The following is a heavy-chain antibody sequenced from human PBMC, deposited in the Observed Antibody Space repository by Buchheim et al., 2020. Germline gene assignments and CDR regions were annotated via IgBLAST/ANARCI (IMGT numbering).Heavy chain of an antibody. CDR2: ISRSRNNV. J-gene: IGHJ3*01. V-gene: IGHV3-11*01. Sequence: QVQLVESGGGVVQPGGSLRLSCAASGFSVSDYYMNWIRQVPGKGFEWFSYISRSRNNVFYADSVKGRFTISRDNTQNSLLLQMDNLGADDTAVYFCARHQDYNGYFAFDVWGQGT. CDR1: GFSVSDYY. D-gene: IGHD3-22*01. CDR3: ARHQDYNGYFAFDV.